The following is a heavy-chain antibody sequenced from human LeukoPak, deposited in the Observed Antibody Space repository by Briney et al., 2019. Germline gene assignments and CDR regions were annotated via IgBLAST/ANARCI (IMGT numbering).Heavy chain of an antibody. CDR1: GGSFSGYY. CDR2: INHSGST. D-gene: IGHD1-26*01. CDR3: ARSRGWELLFDY. J-gene: IGHJ4*02. Sequence: PSETLSLTCAVYGGSFSGYYWSWIRQPPGKGLEWIGEINHSGSTNYNPSLKSRVTISVDTSKNQFSLKLSSVTAADTAVYYCARSRGWELLFDYWGQGTLVTVSS. V-gene: IGHV4-34*01.